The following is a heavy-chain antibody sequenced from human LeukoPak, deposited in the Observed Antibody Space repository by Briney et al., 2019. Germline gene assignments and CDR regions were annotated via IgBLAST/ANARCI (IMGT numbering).Heavy chain of an antibody. CDR2: ISSSSSYI. CDR1: GFTFSSYS. CDR3: ARLKCTGGSCYRLDY. J-gene: IGHJ4*02. D-gene: IGHD2-15*01. V-gene: IGHV3-21*01. Sequence: GGSLRLSCAASGFTFSSYSMSWVRQAPGKGLEWVSSISSSSSYIYYADSVKGRLTISRGNAKNSLYLQMNSLRAEDTAVYYCARLKCTGGSCYRLDYWGQGTLVTVSS.